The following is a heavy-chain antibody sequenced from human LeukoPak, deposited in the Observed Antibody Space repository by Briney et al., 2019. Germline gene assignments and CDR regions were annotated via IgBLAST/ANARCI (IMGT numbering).Heavy chain of an antibody. J-gene: IGHJ5*02. CDR3: ARDEYRSRWLHP. CDR1: GFTFTSYC. Sequence: GGSLRLSCAASGFTFTSYCMSWVRLAPGKGLEWVGNIKGDGSEEWYVDSVKGRFTISRDNAQNSVYLQMNSLRAEDTALYYCARDEYRSRWLHPWGQGTLVTVTA. V-gene: IGHV3-7*01. D-gene: IGHD4-11*01. CDR2: IKGDGSEE.